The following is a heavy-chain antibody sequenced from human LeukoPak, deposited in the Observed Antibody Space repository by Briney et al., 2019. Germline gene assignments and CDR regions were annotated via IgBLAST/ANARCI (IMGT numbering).Heavy chain of an antibody. CDR1: GFTFSNAW. J-gene: IGHJ4*02. V-gene: IGHV3-15*01. CDR2: IKSKTDGGTT. CDR3: TTDIGSIAARRRNY. Sequence: PGGSLRFSCAASGFTFSNAWMSWVRQAPGKGLEWVGRIKSKTDGGTTDYAAPVKGRFTISRDDSKNTLYLQMNSLKTEDTAVYYCTTDIGSIAARRRNYWGQGTLVTVSS. D-gene: IGHD6-6*01.